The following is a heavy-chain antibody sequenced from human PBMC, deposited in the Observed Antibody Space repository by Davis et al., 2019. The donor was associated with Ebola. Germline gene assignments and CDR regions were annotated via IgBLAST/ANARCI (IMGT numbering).Heavy chain of an antibody. D-gene: IGHD3-22*01. V-gene: IGHV3-23*01. CDR3: AKDAGLGCSHGSCYSRLEK. CDR2: ISGSGGSP. J-gene: IGHJ4*02. Sequence: PGKSLKISCAASGFTFSSYAMSWVRQAPGKGLEWVSTISGSGGSPYSADSVTGRFIISRDNSKNTLYLQMKSLRAEDTAVYYCAKDAGLGCSHGSCYSRLEKWGQGTLATVSS. CDR1: GFTFSSYA.